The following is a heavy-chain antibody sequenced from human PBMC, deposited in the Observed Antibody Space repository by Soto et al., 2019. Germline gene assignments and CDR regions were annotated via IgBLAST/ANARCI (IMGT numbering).Heavy chain of an antibody. J-gene: IGHJ4*02. Sequence: PGGSLRLSCAASGFTFSSYSMNWVRQAPGKGLEWVSYISSSSSTIYYADSVKGRFTISRDNAKNSLYLQMNSLRAEDTAVYYCARDPFTYYDFWSGYYTDFDYWGQGTLVTVSS. D-gene: IGHD3-3*01. V-gene: IGHV3-48*01. CDR2: ISSSSSTI. CDR1: GFTFSSYS. CDR3: ARDPFTYYDFWSGYYTDFDY.